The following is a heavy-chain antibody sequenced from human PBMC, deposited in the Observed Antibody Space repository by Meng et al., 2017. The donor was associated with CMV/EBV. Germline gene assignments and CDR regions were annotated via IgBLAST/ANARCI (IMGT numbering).Heavy chain of an antibody. CDR3: ARGFSITALSDY. CDR2: ISGSGVST. J-gene: IGHJ4*02. Sequence: GESLKISCAASGFTFSNFAMNWVRQAPGKGLEWVSSISGSGVSTNYADSVKGRFTVSRDNAKNSLYLQMNSLRAEDTAVYYCARGFSITALSDYWGQGTLVTVSS. CDR1: GFTFSNFA. V-gene: IGHV3-23*01. D-gene: IGHD1-14*01.